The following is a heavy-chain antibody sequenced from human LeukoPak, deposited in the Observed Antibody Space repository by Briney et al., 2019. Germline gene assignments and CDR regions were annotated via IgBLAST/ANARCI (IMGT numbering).Heavy chain of an antibody. J-gene: IGHJ5*02. CDR1: GYTFTGYY. V-gene: IGHV1-2*02. CDR3: ARDGLGAVAGGNNWLDP. Sequence: ASVKVSCKASGYTFTGYYMHWVRQAPGQGLEWMGWINPNSGGTNYAQKFQGRVTMTRDTSISTAYMELSRLRSDDTAVYYCARDGLGAVAGGNNWLDPWGQGTLVTVSS. D-gene: IGHD6-19*01. CDR2: INPNSGGT.